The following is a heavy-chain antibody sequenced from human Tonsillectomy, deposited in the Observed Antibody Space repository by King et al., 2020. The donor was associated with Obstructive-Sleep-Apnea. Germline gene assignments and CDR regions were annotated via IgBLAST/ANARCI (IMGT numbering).Heavy chain of an antibody. CDR3: ARDKGYCSSTSCYLFDY. V-gene: IGHV4-4*07. Sequence: QLQESGPGLVKPSETLSLTCTVSGGSISSYYWSWIRQPAGKGLEWIGRIYTSGSTNYNPSLKSRVTMSVDTSKNQFSLKLGSVTAADTAVYYCARDKGYCSSTSCYLFDYWGQGTLVTVSS. J-gene: IGHJ4*02. D-gene: IGHD2-2*01. CDR1: GGSISSYY. CDR2: IYTSGST.